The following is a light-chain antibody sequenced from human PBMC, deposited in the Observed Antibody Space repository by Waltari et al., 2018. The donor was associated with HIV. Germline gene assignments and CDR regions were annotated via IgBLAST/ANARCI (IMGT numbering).Light chain of an antibody. V-gene: IGLV1-44*01. CDR2: SND. CDR3: AAWDDSLNVWV. CDR1: SSYIGRTT. J-gene: IGLJ3*02. Sequence: QSVLTQPPSASGTPVQMVTISCSGGSSYIGRTTVDWYQQLPGTAPKLLIYSNDQRPSGIPDRFSGSKSGTSASLAISGLQSEDEADYYCAAWDDSLNVWVFGGGTKLTVL.